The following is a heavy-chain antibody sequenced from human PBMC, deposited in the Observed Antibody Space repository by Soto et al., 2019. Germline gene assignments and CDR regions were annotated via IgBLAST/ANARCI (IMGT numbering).Heavy chain of an antibody. CDR2: IYYSGST. D-gene: IGHD2-2*01. V-gene: IGHV4-61*01. CDR1: GGSVSSGSYY. J-gene: IGHJ5*02. Sequence: SETLSLTCTVSGGSVSSGSYYWSWIRQPPGKGLEWIGYIYYSGSTNYNPSLKSRVTISVDTSKNQFSLKLSSVTAADTAVYYCARVVVPAAISNWFDPWGQGTLVTVSS. CDR3: ARVVVPAAISNWFDP.